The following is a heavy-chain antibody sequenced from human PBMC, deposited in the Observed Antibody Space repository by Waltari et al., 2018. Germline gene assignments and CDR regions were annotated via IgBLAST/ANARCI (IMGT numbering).Heavy chain of an antibody. J-gene: IGHJ5*02. CDR2: IWNDGSNK. CDR3: ARNYYYGSGSYVGWFDP. D-gene: IGHD3-10*01. Sequence: QVQLVESGGGVVQPGRSLRLSCAASGFTFSSYGMHWVRQAPGKGLEWVAVIWNDGSNKYYADSGKGRFTISRDNSKNTLYLQMNSLRAEDTAVYYCARNYYYGSGSYVGWFDPWGQGTLVTVSS. CDR1: GFTFSSYG. V-gene: IGHV3-33*01.